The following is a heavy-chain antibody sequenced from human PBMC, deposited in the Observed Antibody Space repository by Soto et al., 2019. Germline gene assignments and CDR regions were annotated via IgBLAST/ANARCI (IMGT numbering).Heavy chain of an antibody. D-gene: IGHD3-9*01. CDR3: ARDPADYDILTGYYYYGMDV. V-gene: IGHV1-69*13. J-gene: IGHJ6*02. Sequence: SVKVSCKASGGTFSSYAISWVRQAPGQGLEWMGGIIPIFGTANYAQKNQGRVKITADESTSTAYMELSSLRSEDTAVYYCARDPADYDILTGYYYYGMDVWGQGTTVTVSS. CDR2: IIPIFGTA. CDR1: GGTFSSYA.